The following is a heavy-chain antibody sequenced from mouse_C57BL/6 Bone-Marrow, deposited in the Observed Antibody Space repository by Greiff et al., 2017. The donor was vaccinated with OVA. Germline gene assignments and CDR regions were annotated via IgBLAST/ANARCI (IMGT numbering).Heavy chain of an antibody. J-gene: IGHJ3*01. D-gene: IGHD1-1*02. Sequence: VQLQQSGPELVKPGASVKISCKASGYTFTDYYMNWVKQSHGKSLEWIGDINPNNGGTSYNQKFKGKATLTVDKSSSTAYMELRSLTSEDSAVYYCASYYVLFAYWGQGTLVTVSA. CDR3: ASYYVLFAY. V-gene: IGHV1-26*01. CDR1: GYTFTDYY. CDR2: INPNNGGT.